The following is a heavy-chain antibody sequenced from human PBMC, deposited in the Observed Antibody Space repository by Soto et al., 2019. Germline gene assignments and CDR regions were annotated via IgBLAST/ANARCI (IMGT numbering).Heavy chain of an antibody. CDR2: IIPIFGTA. D-gene: IGHD2-2*01. V-gene: IGHV1-69*01. CDR3: AGRYCSSTSCPTAAGYYYYYGMDV. J-gene: IGHJ6*02. Sequence: QVQLVQSGAEVKKPGSSVKVSCKASGGTFSSYPISWVRQAPGQGLEWMGGIIPIFGTANYAQKFQGRVTITADESTSTAYMELSSLRSEDTAVYYCAGRYCSSTSCPTAAGYYYYYGMDVWGQGTTVTVSS. CDR1: GGTFSSYP.